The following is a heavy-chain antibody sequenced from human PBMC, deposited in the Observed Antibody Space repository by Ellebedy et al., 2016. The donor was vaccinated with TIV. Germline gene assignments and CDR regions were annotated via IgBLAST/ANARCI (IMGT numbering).Heavy chain of an antibody. CDR2: ISYSGTT. Sequence: GSLRLSXTVSGGSIRSYSWNWVRQPPGKGLEWIGYISYSGTTNYNPSLKSRVTISVDTPKKQFSLKLSSVTAADTAVYYCARQDDASGYYLGLDYWGQGTLVTVSS. CDR1: GGSIRSYS. CDR3: ARQDDASGYYLGLDY. D-gene: IGHD3-22*01. J-gene: IGHJ4*02. V-gene: IGHV4-59*08.